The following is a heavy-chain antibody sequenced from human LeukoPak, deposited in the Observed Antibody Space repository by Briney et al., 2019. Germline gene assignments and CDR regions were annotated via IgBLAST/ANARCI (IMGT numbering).Heavy chain of an antibody. CDR3: AKDMGTIFGVVTNYYYYGMDV. V-gene: IGHV3-30*18. D-gene: IGHD3-3*01. CDR2: ISYDGSNK. CDR1: GFTFSSYG. Sequence: GRSLRLSCAASGFTFSSYGMHWVRQAPGKGLEWVAVISYDGSNKYYADSVKGRFTISRDNSKNTLYLQMNSQRAEDTAVYYCAKDMGTIFGVVTNYYYYGMDVWGQGTTVTVSS. J-gene: IGHJ6*02.